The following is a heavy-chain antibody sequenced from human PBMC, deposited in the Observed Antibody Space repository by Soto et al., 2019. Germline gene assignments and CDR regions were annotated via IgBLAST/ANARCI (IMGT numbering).Heavy chain of an antibody. CDR3: ARHKGGGAGCLDY. V-gene: IGHV4-59*08. CDR1: GASISGYF. CDR2: IYYSGST. Sequence: SETLSLTCTVSGASISGYFWSWIRQPPGKGLEWIGYIYYSGSTNYNPSLKSRVTISVDTSKKQFSLKLSSVTAADTAVYYCARHKGGGAGCLDYWGQGTLVTVSS. D-gene: IGHD3-9*01. J-gene: IGHJ4*02.